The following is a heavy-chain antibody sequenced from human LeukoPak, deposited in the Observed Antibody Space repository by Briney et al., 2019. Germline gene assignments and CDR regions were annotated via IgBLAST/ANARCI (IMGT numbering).Heavy chain of an antibody. CDR1: GFTFSSYS. CDR3: ARGRYCSSTSCYEGNWFDP. CDR2: ISSSSSYI. D-gene: IGHD2-2*01. J-gene: IGHJ5*02. Sequence: GGSLRLSCAASGFTFSSYSMNWVRQAPGKGLEWVSSISSSSSYIYYADSVKGRFTISRDNAKNSLYLQMNSLRAEDTAVYYCARGRYCSSTSCYEGNWFDPWGQGTLVTVSS. V-gene: IGHV3-21*01.